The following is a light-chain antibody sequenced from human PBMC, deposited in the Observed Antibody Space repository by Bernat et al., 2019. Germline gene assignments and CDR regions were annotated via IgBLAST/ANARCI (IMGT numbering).Light chain of an antibody. CDR3: CSYGGSSTLV. V-gene: IGLV2-23*02. CDR2: DVS. Sequence: QSALTQPASVSGSPGQSITISCTGTSSDIGTYNFVSWYQQHPGKAPKLIIYDVSKWPSGVSNRFSGSKSGNTASLTISGLQDEDEAAYYCCSYGGSSTLVFGGGTKLTVL. CDR1: SSDIGTYNF. J-gene: IGLJ3*02.